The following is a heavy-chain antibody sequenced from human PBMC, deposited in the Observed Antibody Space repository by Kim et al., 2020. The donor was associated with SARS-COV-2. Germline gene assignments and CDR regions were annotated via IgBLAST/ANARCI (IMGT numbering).Heavy chain of an antibody. CDR2: ISIGHDDT. Sequence: ASVKVSCKASGYTFINYVMHWVCQAPGQRLEWMGLISIGHDDTKYSQKFRGRVTITRDTTASTAYMELSSLRSEDTAVYYCARGSGWAFDYWGQGTLVTVAS. CDR1: GYTFINYV. J-gene: IGHJ4*02. V-gene: IGHV1-3*04. D-gene: IGHD6-19*01. CDR3: ARGSGWAFDY.